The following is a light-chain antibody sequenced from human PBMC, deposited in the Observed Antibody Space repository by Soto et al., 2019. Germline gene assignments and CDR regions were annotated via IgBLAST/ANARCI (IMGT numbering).Light chain of an antibody. CDR1: TSNIGSNYD. CDR3: KSYDSSLSASV. V-gene: IGLV1-40*01. J-gene: IGLJ1*01. CDR2: GNN. Sequence: QSLLTQAPSVSGAPGQRFTISCSGSTSNIGSNYDVHWYQQLPGAAPKVLIYGNNNRPSGVPSRFSASKYGTSASLAITGLQAEDEADYYCKSYDSSLSASVFGTGTKVTVL.